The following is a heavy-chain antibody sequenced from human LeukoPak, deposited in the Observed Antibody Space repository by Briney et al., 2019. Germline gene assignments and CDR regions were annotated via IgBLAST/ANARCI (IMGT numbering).Heavy chain of an antibody. V-gene: IGHV3-33*06. D-gene: IGHD5-12*01. CDR1: GFTFSSDG. J-gene: IGHJ4*02. CDR3: AKAPGWLADY. CDR2: IWYDGSNK. Sequence: PGRSLRLSCAASGFTFSSDGMHWVRQAPGKGLEWVAVIWYDGSNKYYADSVKGRFTISTDNSKNTLYLQMNSLRAEDTAVYYCAKAPGWLADYWGQGTLVTVSS.